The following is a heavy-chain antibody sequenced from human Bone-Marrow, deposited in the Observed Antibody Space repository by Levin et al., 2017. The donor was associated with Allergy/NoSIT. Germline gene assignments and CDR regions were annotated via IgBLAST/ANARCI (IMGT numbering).Heavy chain of an antibody. J-gene: IGHJ4*02. CDR1: GGSISSSSYH. CDR2: IYYSGTT. Sequence: ESLKISCTVSGGSISSSSYHWAWIRQPPGKGLEWIGSIYYSGTTYYNPSLKSRVTISVDTSKNQFSLKLSSVTAADTAVYYCVRESSSSSHYWGQGTLVTVSS. CDR3: VRESSSSSHY. D-gene: IGHD6-6*01. V-gene: IGHV4-39*07.